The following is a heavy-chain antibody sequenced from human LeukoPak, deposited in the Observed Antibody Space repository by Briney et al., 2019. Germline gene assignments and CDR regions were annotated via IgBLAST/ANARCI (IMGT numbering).Heavy chain of an antibody. Sequence: PGGSLRLSCAASGFTFNNYAMSWVRQAPGKGLEWVSSINSGGDATKYAASVKGRFTISRDNSKNTLSLQLNSLRAEDTAVYHCAKSDCGTIDCKLLNYWGQGTLVTVSS. D-gene: IGHD2-21*01. CDR3: AKSDCGTIDCKLLNY. CDR2: INSGGDAT. J-gene: IGHJ4*02. V-gene: IGHV3-23*01. CDR1: GFTFNNYA.